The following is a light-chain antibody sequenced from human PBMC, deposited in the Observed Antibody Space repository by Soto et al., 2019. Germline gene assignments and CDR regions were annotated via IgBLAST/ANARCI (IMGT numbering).Light chain of an antibody. J-gene: IGLJ1*01. Sequence: QSALTQPPSVSGSPGQSVTISCTGTSSDVGAYNYVSWYQQHPGKAPKLTIYDVSNRPSGVSNRFSGSKSGNTASLTISGLQAEDEADYYCSSFTSSGTYVFGAGTRSPS. CDR3: SSFTSSGTYV. CDR1: SSDVGAYNY. V-gene: IGLV2-14*01. CDR2: DVS.